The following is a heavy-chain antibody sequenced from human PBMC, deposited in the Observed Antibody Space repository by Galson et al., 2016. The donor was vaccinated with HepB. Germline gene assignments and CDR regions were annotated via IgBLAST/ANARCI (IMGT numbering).Heavy chain of an antibody. CDR1: AFTLSNYA. D-gene: IGHD4-23*01. Sequence: SLRLSCADSAFTLSNYAMSWVRQAPGKGPEWVSTITVAGGTYYAGSVKGRFTISRDYSKKTLYLQMDSLRAEDTAVYYCAKYMTAVAGVAFDYWGQGTLVTVSS. CDR2: ITVAGGT. V-gene: IGHV3-23*01. CDR3: AKYMTAVAGVAFDY. J-gene: IGHJ4*02.